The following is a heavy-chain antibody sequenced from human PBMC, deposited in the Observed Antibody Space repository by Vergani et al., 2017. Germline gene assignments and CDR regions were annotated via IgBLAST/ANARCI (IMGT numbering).Heavy chain of an antibody. CDR3: EKDTSYGYMDV. Sequence: EVQLVESGGGLVQPGRSLRLSCAASGFTFDDYAMHWVRQAPGKGLEWVSGISWNSGSIGYADSVKGRFTISRDNAKNSLYLQMNSLRAEDTALYYCEKDTSYGYMDVWGKGTTVTVSS. CDR1: GFTFDDYA. V-gene: IGHV3-9*01. D-gene: IGHD3-10*01. CDR2: ISWNSGSI. J-gene: IGHJ6*03.